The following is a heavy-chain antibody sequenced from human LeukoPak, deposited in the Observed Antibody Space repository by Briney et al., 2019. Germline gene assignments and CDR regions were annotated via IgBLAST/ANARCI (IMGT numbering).Heavy chain of an antibody. V-gene: IGHV1-46*01. CDR1: GYTFTSYY. D-gene: IGHD6-19*01. J-gene: IGHJ4*02. CDR3: AREYSSGWYFFAVDY. CDR2: INPSGGST. Sequence: ASVKVSCKASGYTFTSYYMHWVRQAPGRGLEWMGIINPSGGSTSYAQKFQGRVTMTRDTSTSTVYMELSSLRSEDTAVYYCAREYSSGWYFFAVDYWGQGTLVTVSS.